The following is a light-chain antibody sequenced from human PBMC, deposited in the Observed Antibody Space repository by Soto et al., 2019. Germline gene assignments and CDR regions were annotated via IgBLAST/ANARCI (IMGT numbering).Light chain of an antibody. CDR1: ESVSTW. J-gene: IGKJ4*01. CDR3: QQYKSYFLT. Sequence: DIQMTQSPYTLSASVGDRVTITCRASESVSTWLAWYQQKPGKAPKLLIYDASSLESGVPSRFSGSGSGTEFTLTINSLQPDDFASYHCQQYKSYFLTFGGGTKVEIK. V-gene: IGKV1-5*01. CDR2: DAS.